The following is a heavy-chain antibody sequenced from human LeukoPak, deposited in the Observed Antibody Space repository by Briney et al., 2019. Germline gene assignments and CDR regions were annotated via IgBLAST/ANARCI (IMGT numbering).Heavy chain of an antibody. Sequence: GGSLRLSCVVSGFTFSVSGMDWVRQAPGKGLEWVSSISSNGFIYYADSVKGRFTISRDNAKNSLYLQMDSLRAEDTAIYYCAKEVVPGTSRSFDYWGQGTLVTVSS. CDR1: GFTFSVSG. D-gene: IGHD2-2*01. V-gene: IGHV3-21*04. J-gene: IGHJ4*02. CDR2: ISSNGFI. CDR3: AKEVVPGTSRSFDY.